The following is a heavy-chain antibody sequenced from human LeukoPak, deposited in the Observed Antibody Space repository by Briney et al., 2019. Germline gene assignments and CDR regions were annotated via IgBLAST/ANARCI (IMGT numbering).Heavy chain of an antibody. CDR3: ARCTTGRTFGSLREIKRSREINY. J-gene: IGHJ4*02. V-gene: IGHV3-53*01. D-gene: IGHD1-1*01. CDR2: ISDGGST. Sequence: GGSLRLSCAASGFTISSNYMNWVRQAPGKGLDWVSVISDGGSTYYADSVKGRFTISRDNAKNSLYLQMNSLRVEDTAVYYCARCTTGRTFGSLREIKRSREINYWGQGTLVTVSS. CDR1: GFTISSNY.